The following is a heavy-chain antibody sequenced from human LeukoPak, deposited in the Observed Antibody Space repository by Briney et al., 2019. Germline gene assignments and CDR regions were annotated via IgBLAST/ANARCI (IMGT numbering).Heavy chain of an antibody. CDR2: ISNNDGSI. D-gene: IGHD5-18*01. Sequence: GGSLRLSCTVSGVTFSDYYLHWIRQAPGKGLEWISYISNNDGSIYYADSVKGRFTISRDNAKKILYLQMNNLKIEDSAVYYCARDRRGDKQLWLLDSWGQGTVVTVSS. CDR1: GVTFSDYY. CDR3: ARDRRGDKQLWLLDS. V-gene: IGHV3-11*01. J-gene: IGHJ4*02.